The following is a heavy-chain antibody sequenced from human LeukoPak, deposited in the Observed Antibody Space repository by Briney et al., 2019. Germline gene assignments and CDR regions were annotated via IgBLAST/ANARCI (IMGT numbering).Heavy chain of an antibody. CDR2: INTDGSRI. D-gene: IGHD6-19*01. CDR1: GFTFNDYW. J-gene: IGHJ4*02. CDR3: ARGPTGYSSGGGFDY. Sequence: GGSLRLSCAASGFTFNDYWMHWVRQAPGQGLVWVSRINTDGSRIYYADSVKGRFTISRDNSKNTLYLQMNSLRAEDTAVYYCARGPTGYSSGGGFDYWGQGTLVTVSS. V-gene: IGHV3-74*01.